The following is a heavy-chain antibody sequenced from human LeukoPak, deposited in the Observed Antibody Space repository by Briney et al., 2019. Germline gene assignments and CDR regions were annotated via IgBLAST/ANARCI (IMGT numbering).Heavy chain of an antibody. CDR3: AKDVSDDSSGYYPDWWDYYYMDV. J-gene: IGHJ6*03. CDR1: GFTFSSYG. V-gene: IGHV3-30*02. D-gene: IGHD3-22*01. Sequence: QPGGSLRLSCAASGFTFSSYGMHWVRQAPGKGLEWVAFIRYDGSNKYYADSVEGRFTISRDNAKNSLYLQMNSLRAEDTAVYYCAKDVSDDSSGYYPDWWDYYYMDVWGKGTTVTVSS. CDR2: IRYDGSNK.